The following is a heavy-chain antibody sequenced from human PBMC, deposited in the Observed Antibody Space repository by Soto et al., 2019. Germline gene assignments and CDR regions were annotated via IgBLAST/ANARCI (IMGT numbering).Heavy chain of an antibody. CDR1: GYTFTNND. CDR2: MNPGSGET. D-gene: IGHD5-18*01. CDR3: ARMASFGSLNWFDP. V-gene: IGHV1-8*01. Sequence: QVQLVQSGAELKKPGASVRVSCKASGYTFTNNDVTWVRQATGQGLEWMGWMNPGSGETGYAQKFQGRVTMTRDISIATAYMEQSSLRSEDRAIYYCARMASFGSLNWFDPWGQGTLVTVSS. J-gene: IGHJ5*01.